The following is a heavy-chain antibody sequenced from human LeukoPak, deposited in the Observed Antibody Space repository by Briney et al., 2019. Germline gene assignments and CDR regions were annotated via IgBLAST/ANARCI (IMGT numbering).Heavy chain of an antibody. D-gene: IGHD3-10*01. Sequence: PGGSLRLSCAASGFTFSSYSMNWVRQAPGKGLEWVSSISSSSSYIYYADSVKGRFTISIDNAKNSLYLQMDSLRAEDTAVYYCAKDRGLGEYGSGSYGDWGQGTLVTVSS. V-gene: IGHV3-21*04. J-gene: IGHJ4*02. CDR2: ISSSSSYI. CDR1: GFTFSSYS. CDR3: AKDRGLGEYGSGSYGD.